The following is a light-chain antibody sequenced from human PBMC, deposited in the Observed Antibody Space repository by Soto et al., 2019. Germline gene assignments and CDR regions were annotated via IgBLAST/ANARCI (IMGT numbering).Light chain of an antibody. CDR3: QRANSFPLT. J-gene: IGKJ4*01. V-gene: IGKV1D-12*01. CDR1: QGINNW. Sequence: DIQMTQSPSSVSASVGDRVTITCRASQGINNWLAWYQQKPGKAPKLLIYTTSSLQSGVPSRFSGTRSGTDFPLTISSLQPDDSATYYCQRANSFPLTFGGGTKVEIK. CDR2: TTS.